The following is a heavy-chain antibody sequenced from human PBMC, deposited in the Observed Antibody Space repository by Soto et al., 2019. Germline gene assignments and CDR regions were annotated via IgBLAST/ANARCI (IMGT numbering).Heavy chain of an antibody. V-gene: IGHV4-59*11. CDR3: ARVGSSAWSTHY. Sequence: PSETLSLTCTVSRGSISGHCWIWIRQPPGKGLEWIGYIFYSGSTNYNPSLKSRVTISVDTTKNQFSLKLSSVTAADTAVYYCARVGSSAWSTHYWGQGTLVTVSS. J-gene: IGHJ4*02. D-gene: IGHD6-19*01. CDR2: IFYSGST. CDR1: RGSISGHC.